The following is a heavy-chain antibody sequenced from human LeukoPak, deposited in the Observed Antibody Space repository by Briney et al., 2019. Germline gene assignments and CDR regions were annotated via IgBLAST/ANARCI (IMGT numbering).Heavy chain of an antibody. J-gene: IGHJ5*02. CDR2: INHSGST. D-gene: IGHD6-19*01. CDR1: GGSFSGYY. CDR3: VTRAHIAVAGGDWFDP. Sequence: ASETLSLTCAVYGGSFSGYYWSWIRQPPGKGLEWIGEINHSGSTNYNPSLKSRVTISVDTSKNQFSLKLSSVTAADTAVYYCVTRAHIAVAGGDWFDPWGQGTLVTVSS. V-gene: IGHV4-34*01.